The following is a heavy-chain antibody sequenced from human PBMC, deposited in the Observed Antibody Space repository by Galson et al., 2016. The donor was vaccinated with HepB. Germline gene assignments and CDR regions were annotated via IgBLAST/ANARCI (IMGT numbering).Heavy chain of an antibody. V-gene: IGHV4-39*07. Sequence: LSLTCTVSGGSISSGDYYWSWIRQPPGKGLEWIGEINHSGTINYNPSLKSRVTISVDTSKNQFSLNLGTVTAADTAVYYCARRTVVPTAGNWFDPWGQGTLVTVSS. J-gene: IGHJ5*02. CDR2: INHSGTI. CDR1: GGSISSGDYY. D-gene: IGHD2-2*01. CDR3: ARRTVVPTAGNWFDP.